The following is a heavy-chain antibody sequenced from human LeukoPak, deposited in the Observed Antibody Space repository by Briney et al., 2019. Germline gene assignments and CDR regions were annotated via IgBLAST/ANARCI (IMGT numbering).Heavy chain of an antibody. CDR1: GYSFATYW. Sequence: GESLKISCKVSGYSFATYWIGWVRQMPGKGLEWMGIIYPDDSDTRYSPSFQGQVTISADKSISTAYLQWSSLEASDTAMYYCATPYPREYCSSTTCYFNYWGQGTLVTVSS. D-gene: IGHD2-2*01. V-gene: IGHV5-51*01. J-gene: IGHJ4*02. CDR2: IYPDDSDT. CDR3: ATPYPREYCSSTTCYFNY.